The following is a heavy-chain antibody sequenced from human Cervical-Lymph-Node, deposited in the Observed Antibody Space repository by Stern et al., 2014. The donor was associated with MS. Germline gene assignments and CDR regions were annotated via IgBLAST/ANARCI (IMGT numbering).Heavy chain of an antibody. D-gene: IGHD6-19*01. CDR3: ARLQTRGYTNGWGPFDY. V-gene: IGHV2-70*01. CDR1: GFSLSSSGMC. Sequence: QVTLKESGPALVKPTQTITLTCAFSGFSLSSSGMCVSWIRQPPGKALEWLGLLDWDGDKYYNTSLKTRLTISKDTSKNQVVLTVTNMDPVDTAIYYCARLQTRGYTNGWGPFDYWGQGTLVTVSS. J-gene: IGHJ4*02. CDR2: LDWDGDK.